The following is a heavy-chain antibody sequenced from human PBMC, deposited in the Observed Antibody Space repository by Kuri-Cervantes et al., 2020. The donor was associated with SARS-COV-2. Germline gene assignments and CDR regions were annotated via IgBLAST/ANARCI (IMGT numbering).Heavy chain of an antibody. CDR1: GFSLTTSGMC. J-gene: IGHJ4*02. Sequence: SGPTLVKPTQTLTLTCTFSGFSLTTSGMCVAWIRQPQGKALEWLARIDWDDDKYYKTSLNTRLSISKDTSKDQVVLTMTNMDPVDTATYYCVRIRAATVIADYWGQGTLVTVSS. CDR3: VRIRAATVIADY. CDR2: IDWDDDK. D-gene: IGHD4-11*01. V-gene: IGHV2-70*11.